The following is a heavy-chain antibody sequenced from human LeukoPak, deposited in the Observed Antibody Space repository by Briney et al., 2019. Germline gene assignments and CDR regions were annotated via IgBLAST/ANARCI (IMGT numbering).Heavy chain of an antibody. D-gene: IGHD1-26*01. CDR3: ASPQVGATRDYYYYGMDV. V-gene: IGHV3-30-3*01. Sequence: GGSLRLSCAASGFTFSSYAMHWVRQAPGKGLEWVAVISYDGSNKYYADSVKGRFTISRDNSKNTLYLQMNSLRAEDTAVYYCASPQVGATRDYYYYGMDVWGQGTTVTVSS. J-gene: IGHJ6*02. CDR1: GFTFSSYA. CDR2: ISYDGSNK.